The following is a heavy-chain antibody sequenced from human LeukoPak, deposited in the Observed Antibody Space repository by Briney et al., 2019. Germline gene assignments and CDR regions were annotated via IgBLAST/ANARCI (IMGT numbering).Heavy chain of an antibody. J-gene: IGHJ6*03. V-gene: IGHV4-61*02. D-gene: IGHD3-16*01. CDR3: ARGPRLGVYYYYMDV. Sequence: SETLSLTCTVSGGSISSGSYYWSWIRQPAGKGLEWIGRIYTSGSTNYNPSLKSRVTISVDTSKNQFSLKLSSVTAADTAVYYCARGPRLGVYYYYMDVWGKGTTVTVSS. CDR2: IYTSGST. CDR1: GGSISSGSYY.